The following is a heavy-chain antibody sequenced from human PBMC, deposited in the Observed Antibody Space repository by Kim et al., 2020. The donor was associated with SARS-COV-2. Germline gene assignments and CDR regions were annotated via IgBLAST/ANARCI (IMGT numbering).Heavy chain of an antibody. J-gene: IGHJ4*02. V-gene: IGHV3-23*01. D-gene: IGHD3-22*01. Sequence: DSVKGRFTISRDNSKNTLYLQMNSLRAEDTAVYYCAKDLIHYDSSASGFDYWGQGTLVTVSS. CDR3: AKDLIHYDSSASGFDY.